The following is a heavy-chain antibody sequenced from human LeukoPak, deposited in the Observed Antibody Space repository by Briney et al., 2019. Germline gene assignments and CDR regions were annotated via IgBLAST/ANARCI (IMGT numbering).Heavy chain of an antibody. CDR3: ARRPSGSYSNNWFDP. CDR1: GGSISSYY. D-gene: IGHD1-26*01. V-gene: IGHV4-59*08. CDR2: IYYSGST. Sequence: PSETLSLTCTVSGGSISSYYWSWIRQPPGKGLEWIGYIYYSGSTNYNPSLKSRVTISVDTSKNQFSLKLSSVTAADTAVYYCARRPSGSYSNNWFDPWGQGTLVTVSS. J-gene: IGHJ5*02.